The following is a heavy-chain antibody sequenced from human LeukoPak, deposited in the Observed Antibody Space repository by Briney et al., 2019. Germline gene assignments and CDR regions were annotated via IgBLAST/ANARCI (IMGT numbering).Heavy chain of an antibody. CDR2: ISYDGSNK. CDR1: GFTFSSYA. CDR3: VKGGYSDSRSYFDY. Sequence: GRSLRLSCAASGFTFSSYAMHWVRQAPGKGLEWVAVISYDGSNKYYADSVKGRFTISRDNSKNTLYLQMNSLRAEDTALYYCVKGGYSDSRSYFDYWGQGTLVTVSS. J-gene: IGHJ4*02. D-gene: IGHD5-12*01. V-gene: IGHV3-30-3*01.